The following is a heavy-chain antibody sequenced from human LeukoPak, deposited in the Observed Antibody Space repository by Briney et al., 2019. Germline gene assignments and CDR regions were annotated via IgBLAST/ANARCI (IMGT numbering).Heavy chain of an antibody. Sequence: GGSLRLSCAASGLTFSSYAMSWVRQAPGKGLEWVSAVSGSGGRTDDADSVKGRFTISRDNSKNTLYLQMNSLRAEDTAVYYCAKVNYYGSTGFFDYWGQGILVTVSS. CDR1: GLTFSSYA. CDR2: VSGSGGRT. V-gene: IGHV3-23*01. D-gene: IGHD3-22*01. J-gene: IGHJ4*02. CDR3: AKVNYYGSTGFFDY.